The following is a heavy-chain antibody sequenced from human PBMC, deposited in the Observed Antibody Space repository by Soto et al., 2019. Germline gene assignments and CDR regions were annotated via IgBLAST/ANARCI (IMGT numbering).Heavy chain of an antibody. J-gene: IGHJ5*02. CDR3: ARDYSNWFDP. V-gene: IGHV4-38-2*02. CDR2: LYHSGST. Sequence: SETLSLTCAVSGYSISSGYYWGWIRQPPGKGLEWIGSLYHSGSTYYNPSLKSRVTISVDTSKNQFSLKLSSVTAADTAVYCCARDYSNWFDPWGQGTLVTVSS. D-gene: IGHD4-4*01. CDR1: GYSISSGYY.